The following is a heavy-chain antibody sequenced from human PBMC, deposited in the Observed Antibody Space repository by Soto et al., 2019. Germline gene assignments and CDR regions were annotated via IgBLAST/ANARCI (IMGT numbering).Heavy chain of an antibody. J-gene: IGHJ4*02. CDR1: GFSLTSSGVG. CDR3: AHGLTRYSWNYGFFDD. D-gene: IGHD1-26*01. Sequence: QITLMESGPTLVKPTQTLTLTCTFSGFSLTSSGVGVGWSRQPPVKALEWLALIYWDDDKRYTPSLKSRPTVTKDTSKNQVVLTLTIVDPVDTATYYCAHGLTRYSWNYGFFDDWGQGTLVTVSS. V-gene: IGHV2-5*02. CDR2: IYWDDDK.